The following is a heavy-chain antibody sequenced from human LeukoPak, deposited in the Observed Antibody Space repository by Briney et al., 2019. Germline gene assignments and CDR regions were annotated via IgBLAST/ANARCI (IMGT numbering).Heavy chain of an antibody. CDR3: AKDFSTVDYYYYGMDV. Sequence: GGSLRLSCAASGFTFSTYAMNWVRQAPGKELEWVSTIGISRSSTYYADCVRGRFTISRDNSKNTLYLQVSSLTAEDTAVYYCAKDFSTVDYYYYGMDVWGQGTTVTVSS. J-gene: IGHJ6*02. CDR2: IGISRSST. D-gene: IGHD2/OR15-2a*01. V-gene: IGHV3-23*01. CDR1: GFTFSTYA.